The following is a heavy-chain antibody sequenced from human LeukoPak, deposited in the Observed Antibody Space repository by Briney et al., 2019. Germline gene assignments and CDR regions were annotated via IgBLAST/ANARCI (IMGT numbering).Heavy chain of an antibody. J-gene: IGHJ4*02. CDR2: IRSKANSYAT. D-gene: IGHD5-18*01. Sequence: GGSLRLSCAASGFTFSGSAMHWVRQASGKGLEWVGRIRSKANSYATAYAASVKGRFTISRDDSKSIAYLQMKSLKTEDTAVYYCTRERVRGYSYGDPGYWGQGTLVTVSS. CDR3: TRERVRGYSYGDPGY. V-gene: IGHV3-73*01. CDR1: GFTFSGSA.